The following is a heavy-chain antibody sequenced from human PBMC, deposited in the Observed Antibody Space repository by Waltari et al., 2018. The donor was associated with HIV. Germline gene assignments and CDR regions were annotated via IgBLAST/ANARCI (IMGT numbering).Heavy chain of an antibody. J-gene: IGHJ4*02. Sequence: QVQLQESGPGLVKPSETLSLTCAVSGYSISSGYSWGWIRQPPGKGLEWIGSIYHSGSTYHNPSLKGRVNISVDTSKNQVSLKLSSVTAADTAVYYCARVYGYSGSYPGAPDDYWGQGTLVTVSS. D-gene: IGHD1-26*01. CDR3: ARVYGYSGSYPGAPDDY. CDR1: GYSISSGYS. CDR2: IYHSGST. V-gene: IGHV4-38-2*01.